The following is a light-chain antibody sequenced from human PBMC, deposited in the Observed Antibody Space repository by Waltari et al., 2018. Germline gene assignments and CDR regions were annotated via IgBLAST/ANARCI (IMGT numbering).Light chain of an antibody. CDR2: WAS. Sequence: DTVMTQSPDSLAVSLGERATINCKSSQSILSSSNNKNYLAWFQQKPGQPPRLLIYWASTRESGVPDRFSGSGSGADFTLTINNLQAEDVALYYCHQYYSSLLTFGGGTKVEIK. J-gene: IGKJ4*01. V-gene: IGKV4-1*01. CDR3: HQYYSSLLT. CDR1: QSILSSSNNKNY.